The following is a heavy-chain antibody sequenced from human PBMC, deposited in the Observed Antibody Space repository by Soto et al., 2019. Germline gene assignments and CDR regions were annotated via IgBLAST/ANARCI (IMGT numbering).Heavy chain of an antibody. CDR3: VSDRGYGHASVPYS. CDR2: ISYDGSLQ. D-gene: IGHD5-18*01. V-gene: IGHV3-30*03. Sequence: QAQLVESGGGVVQPGRSLRLSCAASGFAFSSYGMHWFCQAPGTGLEWVSVISYDGSLQHYADSVKGRFTISRDNSNNMVLLQMSSLRAEDTAVYYCVSDRGYGHASVPYSWGQGTLVSVSS. CDR1: GFAFSSYG. J-gene: IGHJ4*02.